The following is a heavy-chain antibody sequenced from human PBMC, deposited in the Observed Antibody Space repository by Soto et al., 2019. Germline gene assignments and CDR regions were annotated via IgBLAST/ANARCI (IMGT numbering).Heavy chain of an antibody. V-gene: IGHV3-33*01. Sequence: GGSLRLSCAASGFTFSSYGMHWVRQAPGKGLEWVAVIWYDGSNKYYADSVKGRFTISRDNSKNTLYLQMNSLRAEDTAVYYCARGFRFGELLNIFDYWGQGTLVTVSS. CDR3: ARGFRFGELLNIFDY. CDR2: IWYDGSNK. D-gene: IGHD3-10*01. J-gene: IGHJ4*02. CDR1: GFTFSSYG.